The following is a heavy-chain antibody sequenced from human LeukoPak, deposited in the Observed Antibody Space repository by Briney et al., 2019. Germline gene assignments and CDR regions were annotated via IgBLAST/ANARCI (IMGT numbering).Heavy chain of an antibody. Sequence: PGGSLRLSCAASGFTFSSYSVNWVRQAPGKGLEWVSSIISSSSYIYYADSVKGRFTISRDNAKNSLYLQMNSLRAEDTAVYYCASGVTTHLHDAFDIWGQGTMVTVSS. CDR1: GFTFSSYS. V-gene: IGHV3-21*01. CDR3: ASGVTTHLHDAFDI. D-gene: IGHD4-17*01. CDR2: IISSSSYI. J-gene: IGHJ3*02.